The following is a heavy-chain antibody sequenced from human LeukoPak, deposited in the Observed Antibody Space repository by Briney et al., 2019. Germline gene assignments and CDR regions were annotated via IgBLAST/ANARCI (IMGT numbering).Heavy chain of an antibody. V-gene: IGHV4-34*01. J-gene: IGHJ5*02. Sequence: PSETLSLTCAVYGASFSGYHWSWIRQPPGKGLEWIGEINHSGSINYNPSLKSRVTISIDTSKNQFSLKLNSVTAADTAVYYCARAHSPYDSNWFDPWGQGTLVTVSS. CDR2: INHSGSI. CDR3: ARAHSPYDSNWFDP. CDR1: GASFSGYH. D-gene: IGHD3-3*01.